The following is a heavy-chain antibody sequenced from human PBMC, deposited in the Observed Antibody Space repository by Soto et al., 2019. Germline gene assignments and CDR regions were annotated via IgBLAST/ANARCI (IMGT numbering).Heavy chain of an antibody. Sequence: ASVKVSCKASGYTFTGYYMHWVRQAPGQGLEWMGWINPNSGGTNYAQKFQGRVTMTRDTSISTAYMELSRLRSDDTAVYYCARDLGVSSDWFDSWGQGTLVTVSS. V-gene: IGHV1-2*02. D-gene: IGHD3-10*01. CDR3: ARDLGVSSDWFDS. CDR1: GYTFTGYY. CDR2: INPNSGGT. J-gene: IGHJ5*01.